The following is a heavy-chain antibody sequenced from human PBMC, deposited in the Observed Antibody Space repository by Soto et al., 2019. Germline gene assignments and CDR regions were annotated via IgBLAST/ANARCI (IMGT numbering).Heavy chain of an antibody. D-gene: IGHD6-19*01. J-gene: IGHJ5*02. CDR2: INPNSGGT. Sequence: ASVKVSCKASGYTFTGYYMHWVRQAPGQGLEWMGWINPNSGGTNYAQKFQGRVTMTRDTSISTAYMELSRLRSDDTAVYYCARDLFSGWPYNWFDPWGQGTLVTGSA. CDR3: ARDLFSGWPYNWFDP. V-gene: IGHV1-2*02. CDR1: GYTFTGYY.